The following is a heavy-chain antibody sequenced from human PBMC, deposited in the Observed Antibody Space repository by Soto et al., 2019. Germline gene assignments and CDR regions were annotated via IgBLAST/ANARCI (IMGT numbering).Heavy chain of an antibody. Sequence: QVQLQESGPGLVKPSETLSLTCTVSGGSISSYYWSWIRQPPGKGLEWIGYIYYSGSTNYNPSLKSRVTISVDTSKNQFSLKLSSVTAADTAVYYCARYGREYLLNWFDPWGQGTLVTVSS. V-gene: IGHV4-59*01. CDR1: GGSISSYY. J-gene: IGHJ5*02. CDR2: IYYSGST. D-gene: IGHD2-15*01. CDR3: ARYGREYLLNWFDP.